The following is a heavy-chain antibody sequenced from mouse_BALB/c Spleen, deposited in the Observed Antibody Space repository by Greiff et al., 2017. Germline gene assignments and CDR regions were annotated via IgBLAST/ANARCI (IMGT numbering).Heavy chain of an antibody. CDR2: ISSGSSTI. CDR1: GFTFSSFG. D-gene: IGHD2-3*01. V-gene: IGHV5-17*02. Sequence: EVHLVESGGGLVQPGGSRKLSCAASGFTFSSFGMHWVRQAPEKGLEWVAYISSGSSTIYYADTVKGRFTISRDNPKNTLFLQMTSLRSEDTAMYYCSRSLYDGYSGFAYWGQGTLVTVSS. CDR3: SRSLYDGYSGFAY. J-gene: IGHJ3*01.